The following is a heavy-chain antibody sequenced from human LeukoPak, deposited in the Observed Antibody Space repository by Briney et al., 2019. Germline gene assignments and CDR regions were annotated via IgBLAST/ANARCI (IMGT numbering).Heavy chain of an antibody. CDR3: ARSYYNYVWGSYHFDY. J-gene: IGHJ4*02. Sequence: ASVTVSCKASGYTFTSYGSSWVRPAPGQRLEWMGWRSAYNGNKSYRQKFEGRVNMTTDTSTGTSYMELRSLRSDDTAVYYCARSYYNYVWGSYHFDYWGQGTLVTVSS. CDR2: RSAYNGNK. CDR1: GYTFTSYG. D-gene: IGHD3-16*02. V-gene: IGHV1-18*01.